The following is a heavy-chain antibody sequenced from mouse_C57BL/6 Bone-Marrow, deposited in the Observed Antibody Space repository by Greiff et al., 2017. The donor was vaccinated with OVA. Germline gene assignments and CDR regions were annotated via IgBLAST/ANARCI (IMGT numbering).Heavy chain of an antibody. V-gene: IGHV1-80*01. CDR3: ARHEDGSSYFDY. J-gene: IGHJ2*01. D-gene: IGHD1-1*01. CDR2: IYPGDGDT. Sequence: VKLQQSGAELVKPGASVKISCKASGYAFSSYWMNWVKQRPGKGLEWIGQIYPGDGDTNYNGKFKGKATLTADKSSSTAYMQLSSLTSEDSAVYFCARHEDGSSYFDYWGQGTTLTVSS. CDR1: GYAFSSYW.